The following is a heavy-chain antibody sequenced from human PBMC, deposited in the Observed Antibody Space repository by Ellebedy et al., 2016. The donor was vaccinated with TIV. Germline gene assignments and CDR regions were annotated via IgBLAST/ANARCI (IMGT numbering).Heavy chain of an antibody. CDR2: MNPNNGDI. J-gene: IGHJ3*02. D-gene: IGHD4-17*01. CDR1: GYTFILYA. Sequence: AASVQVSCKASGYTFILYAIHWVRQAPGQSLEWMGWMNPNNGDIRYSQNFQDRVTITRETSASTAYMEVSSLRSEDTAVYYCARSTTVTWAFDIWGQGTMVTVSS. CDR3: ARSTTVTWAFDI. V-gene: IGHV1-3*01.